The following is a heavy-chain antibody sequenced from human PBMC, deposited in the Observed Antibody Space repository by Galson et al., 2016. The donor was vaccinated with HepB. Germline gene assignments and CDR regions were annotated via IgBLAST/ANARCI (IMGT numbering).Heavy chain of an antibody. J-gene: IGHJ4*02. V-gene: IGHV4-59*01. CDR3: ARGVTGTPYFDF. D-gene: IGHD2-21*02. CDR1: GGSISSFY. CDR2: IYHNGNT. Sequence: ETLSLTCTVSGGSISSFYWNWLRQPPGKGLEWIAYIYHNGNTNYSPSLKSRVTVSVDTSKNQFSLELRSMTAADTAIYYCARGVTGTPYFDFWGQGALVTVSS.